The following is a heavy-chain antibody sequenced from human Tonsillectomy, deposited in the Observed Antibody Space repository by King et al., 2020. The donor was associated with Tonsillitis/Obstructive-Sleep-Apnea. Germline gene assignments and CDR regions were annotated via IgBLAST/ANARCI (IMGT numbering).Heavy chain of an antibody. Sequence: VQLVESGAEVKKPGESLRISCKGSGYSFTSSWISLVRQMPGKGLEWWGRMDPRDLYTNYSPSSHGHVPISADKSISTAYLQWSSLKASDTAMYYCARHFYGDYDLGYWGQGTLVTVSS. J-gene: IGHJ4*02. CDR3: ARHFYGDYDLGY. V-gene: IGHV5-10-1*01. CDR1: GYSFTSSW. CDR2: MDPRDLYT. D-gene: IGHD4-17*01.